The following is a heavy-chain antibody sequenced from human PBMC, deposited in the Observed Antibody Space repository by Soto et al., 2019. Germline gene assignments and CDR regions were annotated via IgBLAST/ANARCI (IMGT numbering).Heavy chain of an antibody. V-gene: IGHV4-34*01. D-gene: IGHD1-1*01. CDR1: GGSISNYY. Sequence: PSETLSLTCIVSGGSISNYYWSWIRQPPGKGLEWIGEINYSGSTNYNPSLKSRVTISVDTSKNQFSLKLTSVNTADTAIYYCTRGGDPYNTGHWGQGTLVTVSS. CDR2: INYSGST. CDR3: TRGGDPYNTGH. J-gene: IGHJ4*02.